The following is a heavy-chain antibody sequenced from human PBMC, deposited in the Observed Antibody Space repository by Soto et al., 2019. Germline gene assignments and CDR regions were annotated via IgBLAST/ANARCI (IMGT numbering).Heavy chain of an antibody. CDR3: ARSGYSFAWGY. D-gene: IGHD5-18*01. CDR2: IWYDGSNK. J-gene: IGHJ4*02. V-gene: IGHV3-33*01. CDR1: GFTFSSYG. Sequence: SLRLSCAASGFTFSSYGMHWVRQAPGKGLEWVAIIWYDGSNKYYAESVKGRFTISRDNSKNRLDLQMNSLRAEDTAMYYCARSGYSFAWGYWGQGTLVIVTS.